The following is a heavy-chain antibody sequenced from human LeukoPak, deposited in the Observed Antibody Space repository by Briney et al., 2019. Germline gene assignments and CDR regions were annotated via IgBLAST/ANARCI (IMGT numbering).Heavy chain of an antibody. J-gene: IGHJ3*02. CDR1: GFTFSNYA. CDR2: ISGRGRST. CDR3: ARGEDAFDI. V-gene: IGHV3-23*01. Sequence: GGSLRLSCAASGFTFSNYAMSWVSQAPGKGREWVSAISGRGRSTYYADSVKGRFTISRDNSKNTLYLQMNSLRAEDTAVYYCARGEDAFDIWGQGTMVTVSS.